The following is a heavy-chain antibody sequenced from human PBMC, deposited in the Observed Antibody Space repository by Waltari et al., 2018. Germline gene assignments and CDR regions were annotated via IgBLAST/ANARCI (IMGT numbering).Heavy chain of an antibody. CDR2: ISYDEKKK. D-gene: IGHD3-10*01. Sequence: QVQLVESGGGVVQPGRSLRLSCAASGFTFSNYAIHWFRQAPGKGLEWVAIISYDEKKKNYADSVKGRFTISRDNSKKTVFLQMVSLKPEDTAIYYCARSGGPRHYYDSGSYCDHWGQGTLVTVSS. V-gene: IGHV3-30*01. CDR3: ARSGGPRHYYDSGSYCDH. CDR1: GFTFSNYA. J-gene: IGHJ4*02.